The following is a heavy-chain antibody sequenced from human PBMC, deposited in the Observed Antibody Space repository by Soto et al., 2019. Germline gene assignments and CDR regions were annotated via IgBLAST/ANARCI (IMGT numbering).Heavy chain of an antibody. Sequence: SGPTLVNPTQTLTLTCIFSGFSLRTSGVGVGWIRQPPGRALEWLGFIYWNDDKRYSPSLKSRLTITKDTSKNQVVLTMTNMDPVDTATYYCAKSGSSGWYGWFDPWGQGTLVTVSS. V-gene: IGHV2-5*01. J-gene: IGHJ5*02. CDR3: AKSGSSGWYGWFDP. CDR2: IYWNDDK. D-gene: IGHD6-19*01. CDR1: GFSLRTSGVG.